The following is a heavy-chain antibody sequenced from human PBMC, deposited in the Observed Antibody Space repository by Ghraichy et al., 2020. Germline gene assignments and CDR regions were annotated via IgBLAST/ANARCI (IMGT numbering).Heavy chain of an antibody. J-gene: IGHJ4*02. CDR1: GFTFSSYE. CDR2: ISSSSSTI. D-gene: IGHD5-18*01. V-gene: IGHV3-48*03. Sequence: GESLNISCAASGFTFSSYEMNWVRQAPGKGLEWVSYISSSSSTIYYADSVKGRFTISRDNAENSLYLQMNSLRAEDTAVYYCATRRAYSSEHYWGQGTLVTVSS. CDR3: ATRRAYSSEHY.